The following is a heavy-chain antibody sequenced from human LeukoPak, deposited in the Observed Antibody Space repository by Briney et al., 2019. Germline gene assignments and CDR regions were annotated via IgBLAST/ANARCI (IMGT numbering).Heavy chain of an antibody. CDR2: INKNGDFM. Sequence: GGSLRLSCAASGFTFSSHAMNWARQAPGKGLEWVSSINKNGDFMKYADAVTGRFTISRDNAKNSLFLQMNSLRAEDTAVYYCARVPGGSGSYLWWFDPWGQGTLVTVSS. D-gene: IGHD3-10*01. V-gene: IGHV3-21*01. J-gene: IGHJ5*02. CDR3: ARVPGGSGSYLWWFDP. CDR1: GFTFSSHA.